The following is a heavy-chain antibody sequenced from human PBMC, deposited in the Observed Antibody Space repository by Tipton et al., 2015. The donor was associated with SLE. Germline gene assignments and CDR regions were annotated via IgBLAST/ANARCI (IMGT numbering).Heavy chain of an antibody. J-gene: IGHJ4*02. D-gene: IGHD5-12*01. V-gene: IGHV4-39*01. CDR3: ARQAPKVALDY. CDR1: GGSISSSSYY. CDR2: IYYSGST. Sequence: LRLSCTVSGGSISSSSYYWGWIRQPPGKGLEWIGSIYYSGSTYYNPSLKSRVTISVDTSKNQFSLKRSSVTAADTAVYYCARQAPKVALDYWGQGTLVTVSS.